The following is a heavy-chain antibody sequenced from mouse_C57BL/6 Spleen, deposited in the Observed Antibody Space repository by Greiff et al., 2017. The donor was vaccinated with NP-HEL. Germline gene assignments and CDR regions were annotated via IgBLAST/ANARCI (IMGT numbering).Heavy chain of an antibody. D-gene: IGHD1-1*01. V-gene: IGHV1-52*01. J-gene: IGHJ2*01. CDR3: ARYHMTTVVATDY. Sequence: QVQLQQPGAELVRPGSSVKLSCKASGYTFTSYWMHWVKQRPIQGLEWIGNIDPSDSETNYNQKFKDKATLTVDKSSSTAYMQLSSLTSEDSAVYYCARYHMTTVVATDYWGQGTTLTVSS. CDR2: IDPSDSET. CDR1: GYTFTSYW.